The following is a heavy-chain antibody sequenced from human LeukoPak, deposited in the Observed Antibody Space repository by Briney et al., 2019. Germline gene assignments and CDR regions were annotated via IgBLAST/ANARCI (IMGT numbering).Heavy chain of an antibody. D-gene: IGHD3-22*01. CDR2: INHSGST. V-gene: IGHV4-34*01. CDR3: ARVTGYMIEDYFDY. Sequence: PSETLSLTCAGYGGSFSGYYWSWIRQPPGKGLEWIGEINHSGSTNYSPSLKSRVTISVDTSKNQFSLKLSSVTAADTAVYYCARVTGYMIEDYFDYWGQGTLVTVSS. J-gene: IGHJ4*02. CDR1: GGSFSGYY.